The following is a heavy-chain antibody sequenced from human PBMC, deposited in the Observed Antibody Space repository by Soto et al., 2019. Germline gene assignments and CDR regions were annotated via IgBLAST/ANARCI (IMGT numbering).Heavy chain of an antibody. V-gene: IGHV1-18*01. CDR2: ISAYNGNT. J-gene: IGHJ4*02. CDR1: GYTFTSYG. D-gene: IGHD6-19*01. Sequence: ASVKVSCKASGYTFTSYGISWVRQAPGQGLEWMGWISAYNGNTKSAQKLQGRVTMTTDTSTSTAYMELRSLRSDDTAVYYCASDLAVGLVAYWGQGTLVTVSS. CDR3: ASDLAVGLVAY.